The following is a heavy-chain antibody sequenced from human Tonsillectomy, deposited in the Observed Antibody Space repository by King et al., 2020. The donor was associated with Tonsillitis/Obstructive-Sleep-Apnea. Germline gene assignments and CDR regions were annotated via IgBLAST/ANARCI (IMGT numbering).Heavy chain of an antibody. CDR3: ARGTTDYDLWIAFDY. Sequence: QLVQSGGGLDQPGESLRLSCAASRFVVSRNHMNWVRQAPGKGLEWVSVLYSGGNTYYADSVKGRFTVSRDNSKNTLYLQMNSLRVDDTAVYFCARGTTDYDLWIAFDYWGQGTLVTVSS. D-gene: IGHD3-3*01. J-gene: IGHJ4*02. V-gene: IGHV3-66*01. CDR2: LYSGGNT. CDR1: RFVVSRNH.